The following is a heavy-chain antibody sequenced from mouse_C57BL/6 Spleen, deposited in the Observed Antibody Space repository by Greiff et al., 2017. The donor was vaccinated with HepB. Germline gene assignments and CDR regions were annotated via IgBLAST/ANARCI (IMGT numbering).Heavy chain of an antibody. D-gene: IGHD2-4*01. CDR1: GYSITSGYY. CDR2: ISYDGSN. CDR3: AREGNYDYDGYAMDY. V-gene: IGHV3-6*01. Sequence: ESGPGLVKPSQSLSLTCSVTGYSITSGYYWNWIRQFPGNKLEWMGYISYDGSNNYNPSLKNRISITRDTSKNQFFLKLKSVTTEDTATYYCAREGNYDYDGYAMDYWGQGTSVTVSS. J-gene: IGHJ4*01.